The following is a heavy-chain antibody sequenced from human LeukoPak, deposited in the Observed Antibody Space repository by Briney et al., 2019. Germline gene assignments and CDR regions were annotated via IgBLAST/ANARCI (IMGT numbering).Heavy chain of an antibody. D-gene: IGHD3-10*01. J-gene: IGHJ6*03. V-gene: IGHV1-46*01. CDR3: ARDGTYYYGSGSYLGASPTDYYYMDV. CDR1: GYTFTSYY. Sequence: ASVKVSCKASGYTFTSYYMHWVRQAPGQGLEWMGIINPSGGSTSYAQKFQGRVTMTRDMSTSTVYMELSSLISEDTAVYYCARDGTYYYGSGSYLGASPTDYYYMDVWGKGTTVTVSS. CDR2: INPSGGST.